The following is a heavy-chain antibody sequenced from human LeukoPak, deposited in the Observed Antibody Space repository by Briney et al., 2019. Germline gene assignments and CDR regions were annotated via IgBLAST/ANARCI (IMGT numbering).Heavy chain of an antibody. V-gene: IGHV1-18*01. Sequence: ASVKVSCKSSGYTLTSYGISWVRQAPGQGLEWMGWISAYNGNTNYAQKLQGRVTMTTDTSKSTEYMELRSVRSDDTAVYYCARVEWEPQYNWFDPWGQGTLVTVSS. D-gene: IGHD1-26*01. CDR1: GYTLTSYG. CDR3: ARVEWEPQYNWFDP. CDR2: ISAYNGNT. J-gene: IGHJ5*02.